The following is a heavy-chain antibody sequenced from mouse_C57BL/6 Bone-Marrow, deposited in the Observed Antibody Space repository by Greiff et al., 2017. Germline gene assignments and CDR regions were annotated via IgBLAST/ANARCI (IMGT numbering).Heavy chain of an antibody. CDR3: AKDEDGKMASFAY. Sequence: EVKLMESGGGLVKPGGSLKLSCAASGFTFSDYGMHWVRQAPEKGLEWVAYISSGSSTIYYADTVKGRFTISRDNAKNTLFLQMTSLRSEDTAMYYCAKDEDGKMASFAYWGQGTLVTVSA. CDR2: ISSGSSTI. CDR1: GFTFSDYG. D-gene: IGHD1-2*01. V-gene: IGHV5-17*01. J-gene: IGHJ3*01.